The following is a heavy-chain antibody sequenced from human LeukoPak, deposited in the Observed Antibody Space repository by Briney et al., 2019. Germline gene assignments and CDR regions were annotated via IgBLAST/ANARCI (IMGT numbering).Heavy chain of an antibody. J-gene: IGHJ4*02. D-gene: IGHD6-19*01. CDR2: INPSGGST. CDR3: ACPREGIAVAGTMGFDY. CDR1: GYTFTSYY. V-gene: IGHV1-46*01. Sequence: ASVKVSCTASGYTFTSYYMHWVRQAPGQGLEWMGIINPSGGSTSYAQKFQGRDTMTRDTSTSSVYMELSSLRSEDTAVYYCACPREGIAVAGTMGFDYWGQGTLVTVSS.